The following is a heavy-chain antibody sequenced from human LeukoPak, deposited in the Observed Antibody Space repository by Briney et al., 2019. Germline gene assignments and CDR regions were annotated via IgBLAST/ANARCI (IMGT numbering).Heavy chain of an antibody. CDR3: ARAALYCSSTSCYNYFDY. D-gene: IGHD2-2*02. J-gene: IGHJ4*02. CDR2: INPNSGGT. Sequence: ASVKVSCKASGYTFTSYGISWVRQAPGQGLEWMGWINPNSGGTNYAQKFQGRVTMTRDTSISTAYMELSRLRSDDTVVYYCARAALYCSSTSCYNYFDYWGQGTLVTVSS. V-gene: IGHV1-2*02. CDR1: GYTFTSYG.